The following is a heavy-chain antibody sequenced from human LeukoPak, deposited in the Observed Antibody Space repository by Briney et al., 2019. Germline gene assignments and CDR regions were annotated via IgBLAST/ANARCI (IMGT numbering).Heavy chain of an antibody. CDR2: INHSGST. D-gene: IGHD6-19*01. CDR1: GGSVSSGSYY. Sequence: SETLSLTCTVSGGSVSSGSYYWTWIRQPPGKGLEWIGEINHSGSTNYNPSLKSRVTISVDTSRNQFSLKLSSVTAADTAVYYCASLAVAGLSEGYWGQGTLVIVSS. CDR3: ASLAVAGLSEGY. V-gene: IGHV4-39*01. J-gene: IGHJ4*02.